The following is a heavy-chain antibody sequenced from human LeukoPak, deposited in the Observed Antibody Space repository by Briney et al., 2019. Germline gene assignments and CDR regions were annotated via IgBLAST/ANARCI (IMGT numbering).Heavy chain of an antibody. J-gene: IGHJ6*02. CDR1: GFSFLHYL. CDR2: ISYDGSNK. V-gene: IGHV3-30*18. Sequence: GWSLPLSCLGSGFSFLHYLLLWVRPAPGKGLEWVAVISYDGSNKYYADSVQGRFTISRDNSKNTLYLQMNSLRAEDKAVYYCAKAEGGYYYYGMDVWGQGTTVTVSS. CDR3: AKAEGGYYYYGMDV. D-gene: IGHD1-14*01.